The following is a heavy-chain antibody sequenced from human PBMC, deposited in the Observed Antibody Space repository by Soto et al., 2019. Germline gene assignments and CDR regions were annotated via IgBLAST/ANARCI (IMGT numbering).Heavy chain of an antibody. CDR1: GDSVSSNSAA. CDR3: ARLFLKPPDNRSDY. J-gene: IGHJ4*02. Sequence: PSETLSLTCAISGDSVSSNSAAWNWIRQSPSRGLEWLGRTYYRSKWYNDYAVSVKSRITINPDTSKNQFSLQLNSVTPEDTAVYYCARLFLKPPDNRSDYWGQGTLVTVSS. D-gene: IGHD2-21*01. CDR2: TYYRSKWYN. V-gene: IGHV6-1*01.